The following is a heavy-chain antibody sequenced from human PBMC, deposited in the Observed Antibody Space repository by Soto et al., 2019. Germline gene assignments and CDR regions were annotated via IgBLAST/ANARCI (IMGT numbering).Heavy chain of an antibody. CDR1: GDSVNSENSY. J-gene: IGHJ4*02. D-gene: IGHD3-16*02. CDR2: IYYNGGT. V-gene: IGHV4-61*01. CDR3: ERDGGQGRGVIGHS. Sequence: PSETLSLTCTVSGDSVNSENSYWNWIRQAPGKGPERIGYIYYNGGTNYNPSLKSRVTILLDTSTNQFSLTLTSVTAADTAVYYCERDGGQGRGVIGHSWGRGIPVTVSS.